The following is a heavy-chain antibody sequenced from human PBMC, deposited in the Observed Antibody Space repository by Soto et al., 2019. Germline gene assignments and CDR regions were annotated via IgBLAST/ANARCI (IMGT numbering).Heavy chain of an antibody. CDR1: GVTFSSYA. V-gene: IGHV3-33*01. J-gene: IGHJ4*02. CDR2: IWSDGSKK. Sequence: QVQLVESGGGVVQPGRSLRLSCAASGVTFSSYAMHWVRQAPGKGLEWVAVIWSDGSKKYYGDSVKGGFTISRDNSKNTLYLQSNSLKVEVTAVYYCARAAELWGQGTLVIVSS. CDR3: ARAAEL. D-gene: IGHD1-26*01.